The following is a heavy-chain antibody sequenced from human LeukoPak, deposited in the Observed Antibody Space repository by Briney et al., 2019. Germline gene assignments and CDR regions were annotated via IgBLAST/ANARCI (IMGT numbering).Heavy chain of an antibody. V-gene: IGHV3-23*01. CDR2: INTSGGST. D-gene: IGHD1-26*01. J-gene: IGHJ4*02. CDR1: GFTFSSYG. CDR3: ARDKIVGATYFDY. Sequence: GGSLGLSCAASGFTFSSYGMSWVRQAPGKGLEWVSAINTSGGSTYYADSVKGRFTISRDNSKNTLYLQMNSLRAEDTAVYYCARDKIVGATYFDYWGQGTLVTVSS.